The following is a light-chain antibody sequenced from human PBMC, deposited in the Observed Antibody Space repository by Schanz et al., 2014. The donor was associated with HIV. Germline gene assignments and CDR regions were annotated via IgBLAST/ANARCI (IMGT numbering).Light chain of an antibody. V-gene: IGLV2-8*01. J-gene: IGLJ2*01. CDR2: EMH. Sequence: QSALTQPPSASGSPGQSVTISCTGTSSDIGGYVSWYQHHPGKAPKLLISEMHRRPSGVPDRFSGSRSGNTAPLTVSELLAEDEGDYYCSSLAADNTLVFGGGTKLTVL. CDR3: SSLAADNTLV. CDR1: SSDIGGY.